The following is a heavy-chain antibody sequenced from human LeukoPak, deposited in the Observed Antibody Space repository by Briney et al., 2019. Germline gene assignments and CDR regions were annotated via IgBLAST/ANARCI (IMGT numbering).Heavy chain of an antibody. D-gene: IGHD1-26*01. J-gene: IGHJ4*02. CDR1: GGSFSGYY. CDR3: AREGGGSYPGVVDY. V-gene: IGHV4-34*01. CDR2: INHSGST. Sequence: SETLSLTCAVYGGSFSGYYWNWIRQPPGKGLEWIGEINHSGSTNYNPSLKSRVTISVDTSKNQFSLKLSSVTAADTAVYYCAREGGGSYPGVVDYWGQGTLVTVSS.